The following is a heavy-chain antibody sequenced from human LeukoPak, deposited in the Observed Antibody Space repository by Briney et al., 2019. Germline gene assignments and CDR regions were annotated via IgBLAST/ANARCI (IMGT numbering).Heavy chain of an antibody. CDR3: ARGIVLKYWFDP. CDR2: IYYSGST. Sequence: SETLSLTCTVSGGSISSYYWSWIRQPPGKGLEWIGYIYYSGSTNYNPSLKSRVTISVDTSKNQFSLKLSSVTAADTAVYYCARGIVLKYWFDPWGQGTLVTVSS. D-gene: IGHD2-8*01. J-gene: IGHJ5*02. CDR1: GGSISSYY. V-gene: IGHV4-59*12.